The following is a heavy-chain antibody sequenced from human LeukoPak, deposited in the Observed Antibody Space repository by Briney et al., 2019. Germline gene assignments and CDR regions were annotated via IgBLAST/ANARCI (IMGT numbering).Heavy chain of an antibody. CDR1: GGSISSSSYY. J-gene: IGHJ4*02. CDR3: ARDTRAYNYGLDY. D-gene: IGHD5-18*01. CDR2: IYYSGST. Sequence: SETLSLACTVSGGSISSSSYYWGWIRQPPGKGLEWIGSIYYSGSTYYNPSLKSRVTISVDTSKNQFSLELSSVTAAGTAVYYCARDTRAYNYGLDYWGQGTLVTVSS. V-gene: IGHV4-39*07.